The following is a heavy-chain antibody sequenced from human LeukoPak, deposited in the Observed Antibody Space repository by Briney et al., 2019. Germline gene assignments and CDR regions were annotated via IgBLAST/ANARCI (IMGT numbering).Heavy chain of an antibody. V-gene: IGHV3-9*01. CDR2: ISWNSGSI. D-gene: IGHD6-19*01. Sequence: GGSLRLSCAASGFTFDDYAMHWVRQAPGKDLEWVSGISWNSGSIGYADSVKGRFTISRDNAKNSLYLQMNSLRAEDTALYYCAKSRQWLVSALDYWGQGTLVTVSS. CDR1: GFTFDDYA. CDR3: AKSRQWLVSALDY. J-gene: IGHJ4*02.